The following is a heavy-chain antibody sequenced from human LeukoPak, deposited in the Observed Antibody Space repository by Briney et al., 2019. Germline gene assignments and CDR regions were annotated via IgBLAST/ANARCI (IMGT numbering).Heavy chain of an antibody. CDR2: IKQDGSEK. V-gene: IGHV3-7*01. D-gene: IGHD3-3*01. CDR3: ARVLYDFWSGYRAFDY. CDR1: GFTFSSYW. Sequence: GGSPRLSCAASGFTFSSYWMSWVRQAPGKGLEWVANIKQDGSEKYYVDSVKGRFTISRDNAKNSLYLQMNSLRAEDTAVYYCARVLYDFWSGYRAFDYWGQGTLVTVSS. J-gene: IGHJ4*02.